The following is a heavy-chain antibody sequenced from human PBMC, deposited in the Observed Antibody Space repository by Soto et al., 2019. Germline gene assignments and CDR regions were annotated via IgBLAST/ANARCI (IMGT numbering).Heavy chain of an antibody. V-gene: IGHV1-46*01. D-gene: IGHD3-9*01. Sequence: QVQLVQSGAEVKKPGASVKVSCKASGYTFTSYYMHWVRQAPGQGLEWMGIINPSGGSTSYAQKCQGRVTMTRDTSTSTVYMELSSLRSEDTAVYYCASTGPYYDILTGYYNFDYWGQGTLVTVSS. CDR3: ASTGPYYDILTGYYNFDY. CDR1: GYTFTSYY. CDR2: INPSGGST. J-gene: IGHJ4*02.